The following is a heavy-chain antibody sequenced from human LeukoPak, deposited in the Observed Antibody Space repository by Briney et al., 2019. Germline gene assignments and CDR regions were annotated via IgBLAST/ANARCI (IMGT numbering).Heavy chain of an antibody. J-gene: IGHJ6*03. V-gene: IGHV3-23*01. D-gene: IGHD3-10*01. CDR2: IRDSGDST. CDR1: GITFSRYG. CDR3: AKEDYYGSGSDYYYYYMDV. Sequence: HPGGSLRLSCAPSGITFSRYGMSCVREAPGKGVEWVSAIRDSGDSTYYADSVKGRFTISRDNSKNTLYLQMNSLRAEDTAVYYCAKEDYYGSGSDYYYYYMDVWGKGTTVTISS.